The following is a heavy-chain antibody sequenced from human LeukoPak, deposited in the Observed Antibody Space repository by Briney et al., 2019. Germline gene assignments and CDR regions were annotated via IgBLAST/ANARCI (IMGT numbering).Heavy chain of an antibody. J-gene: IGHJ4*02. CDR3: ARRSRQPRHAYFDY. CDR1: GDTFSNDA. D-gene: IGHD1-1*01. Sequence: ASVKVSCKTSGDTFSNDAISWVRQAPGQGPEWMGDIIPMFGTTNYAQKFRGRVSITTDDSTTTAYMELSRLKSDDTAVYYCARRSRQPRHAYFDYWGLGTLVTVSS. CDR2: IIPMFGTT. V-gene: IGHV1-69*05.